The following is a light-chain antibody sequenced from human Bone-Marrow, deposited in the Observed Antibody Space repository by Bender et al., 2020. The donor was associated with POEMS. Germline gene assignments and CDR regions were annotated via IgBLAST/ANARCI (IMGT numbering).Light chain of an antibody. CDR1: ALPKQT. CDR3: QSADSSGTWV. J-gene: IGLJ3*02. V-gene: IGLV3-25*03. CDR2: DDS. Sequence: SYELTQPPSVSVSPGQTARIACSGEALPKQTAYWYQQKPGQAPVLVIYDDSERPSGIPERFSCSSSGTTVTLTISGVQAEDEADYYCQSADSSGTWVFGGGTKLTVL.